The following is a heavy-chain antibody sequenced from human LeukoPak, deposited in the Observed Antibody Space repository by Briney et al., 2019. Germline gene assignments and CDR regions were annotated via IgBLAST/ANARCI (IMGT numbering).Heavy chain of an antibody. CDR2: INPNTGGT. D-gene: IGHD6-13*01. CDR3: ARDRPGAAAGNY. J-gene: IGHJ4*02. Sequence: ASVKVSCKASGYTFTGYHMHWVRQAPGQGLEWMGRINPNTGGTEYAQKFQGRVTMTRDASISTAYMELHRLRSDDTAIYYCARDRPGAAAGNYWGQGTLVTVSS. CDR1: GYTFTGYH. V-gene: IGHV1-2*06.